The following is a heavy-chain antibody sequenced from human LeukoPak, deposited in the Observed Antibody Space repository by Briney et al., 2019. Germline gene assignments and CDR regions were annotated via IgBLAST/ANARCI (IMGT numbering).Heavy chain of an antibody. D-gene: IGHD6-6*01. Sequence: GESLKISCQASGYKFLSHWIGWVRQMPGKGLEWMGIIYPDDSDTRYSPSFQGQVTISADKSINTAYLQWSSLKASDTAMYYCARADSSSSPDYWGQGTLVTVSS. J-gene: IGHJ4*02. CDR2: IYPDDSDT. V-gene: IGHV5-51*01. CDR1: GYKFLSHW. CDR3: ARADSSSSPDY.